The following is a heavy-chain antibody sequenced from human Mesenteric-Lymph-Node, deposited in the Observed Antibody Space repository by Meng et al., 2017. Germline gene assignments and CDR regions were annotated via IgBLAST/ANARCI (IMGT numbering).Heavy chain of an antibody. Sequence: QVQLQESGPGLVKPSQTLSLTCTVSGDSISSTDYYWSWVRQPPGKGLEWIGYIYYSGSRYYNPSLKSRVTISVDTSKNQFSLKLSSVTAADTAVYYCARDGSSSSLFHWGQGTLVTVSS. CDR3: ARDGSSSSLFH. D-gene: IGHD6-13*01. CDR2: IYYSGSR. J-gene: IGHJ4*02. V-gene: IGHV4-30-4*01. CDR1: GDSISSTDYY.